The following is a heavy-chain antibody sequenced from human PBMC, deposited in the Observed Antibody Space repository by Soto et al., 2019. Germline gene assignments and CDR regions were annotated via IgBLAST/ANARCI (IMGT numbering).Heavy chain of an antibody. CDR2: IIPILGIA. V-gene: IGHV1-69*02. CDR1: GGTFSSYT. D-gene: IGHD4-4*01. Sequence: SVKVSCKASGGTFSSYTISWVRQAPGQGLEWMGRIIPILGIANYAQKFQGRVTITADKSTSTAYMELSSLRSEDTAVYYCAANSNYATGDYYGMDVWGQGTTVTV. CDR3: AANSNYATGDYYGMDV. J-gene: IGHJ6*02.